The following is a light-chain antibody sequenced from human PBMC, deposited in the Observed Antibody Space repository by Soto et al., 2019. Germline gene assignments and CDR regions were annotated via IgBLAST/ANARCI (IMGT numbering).Light chain of an antibody. CDR2: DAS. Sequence: IVFAHSPITPTFFPGEKDTLSSRASQSVSSYLAWYQQKPGQAPRLLIYDASNRATGIPARFTGSGSGTDFTLTISSLEPEDFAVYYCQKRSNWPRTFGQGPKVDI. CDR3: QKRSNWPRT. V-gene: IGKV3-11*01. J-gene: IGKJ1*01. CDR1: QSVSSY.